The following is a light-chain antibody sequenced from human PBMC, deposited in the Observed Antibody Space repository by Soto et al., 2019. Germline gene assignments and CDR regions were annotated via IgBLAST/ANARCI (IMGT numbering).Light chain of an antibody. CDR2: DAS. CDR1: QSISRW. Sequence: DIQMTQSPSSLSASVGDRVTITCRASQSISRWLAWYQQKPGIAPKLLIYDASTLERGVPSRFSVSGSETESINTSINLQRDNIANYYCQQCHSYPWTFGQGTKVEVK. J-gene: IGKJ1*01. V-gene: IGKV1-5*01. CDR3: QQCHSYPWT.